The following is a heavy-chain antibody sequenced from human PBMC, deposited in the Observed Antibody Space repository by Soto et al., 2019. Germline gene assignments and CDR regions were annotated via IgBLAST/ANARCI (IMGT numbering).Heavy chain of an antibody. V-gene: IGHV3-23*01. Sequence: EVQLLESGGGLVQPGGSLRLSGAASGFTFSGNAMSGVRKAPGRGREWVSAISGGGGSKYYADSGKGRFTISRDNSKNTLYLQMNSLRAEDTAVYYCAKIGRLGAITMVRGAESPYFDYWGQGTLVTVSS. CDR2: ISGGGGSK. D-gene: IGHD3-10*01. CDR1: GFTFSGNA. J-gene: IGHJ4*02. CDR3: AKIGRLGAITMVRGAESPYFDY.